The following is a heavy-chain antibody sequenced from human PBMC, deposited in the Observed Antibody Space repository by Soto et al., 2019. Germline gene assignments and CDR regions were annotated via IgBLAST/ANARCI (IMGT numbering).Heavy chain of an antibody. J-gene: IGHJ5*02. D-gene: IGHD2-8*02. V-gene: IGHV1-18*01. CDR2: ISTFNGNA. CDR3: ARINGYSTGGSAT. CDR1: GYTFSSYG. Sequence: QVHLVQSGAEVKKPGASVKVSCKTSGYTFSSYGIMWVRQAPGQGLECMGWISTFNGNAHYAQHLQDRVTMTTDTSTSTVYLELTSLTSDDTVVYYCARINGYSTGGSATWGQGTLVTVSS.